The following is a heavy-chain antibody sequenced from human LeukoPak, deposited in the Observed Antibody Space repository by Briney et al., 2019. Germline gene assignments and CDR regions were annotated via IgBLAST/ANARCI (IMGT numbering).Heavy chain of an antibody. CDR2: IYYSGST. Sequence: SETLSLTCTVSGGSISSYYWSWIRQPPGKGLEWIGYIYYSGSTNYNPSLKSRVIISLDTSKNQFSLKLSSVTAADTAVYYCARLFMAGGYFDYWGQGTLVTVSS. D-gene: IGHD4-23*01. CDR3: ARLFMAGGYFDY. V-gene: IGHV4-59*08. CDR1: GGSISSYY. J-gene: IGHJ4*02.